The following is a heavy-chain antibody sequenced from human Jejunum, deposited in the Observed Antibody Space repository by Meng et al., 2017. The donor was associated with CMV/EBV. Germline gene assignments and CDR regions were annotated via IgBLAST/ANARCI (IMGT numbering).Heavy chain of an antibody. V-gene: IGHV1-69*12. Sequence: QVQLMQSGAEVKEPGSSMKVSCKSSGGSVNNYAFNWVRQAPGQGLEWMGGIIAIFKTPNYAQKFQGRLTITADESTGTSYMELTSLTSEDTAVYYCARGFLNGYQPFDYWGQGTLLNVSS. CDR3: ARGFLNGYQPFDY. D-gene: IGHD5-24*01. CDR1: GGSVNNYA. CDR2: IIAIFKTP. J-gene: IGHJ4*02.